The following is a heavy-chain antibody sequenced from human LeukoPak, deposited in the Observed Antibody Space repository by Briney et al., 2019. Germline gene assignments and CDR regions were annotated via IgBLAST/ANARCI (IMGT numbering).Heavy chain of an antibody. CDR1: GYTFTGYY. CDR2: INPNSGGT. J-gene: IGHJ5*02. Sequence: GASVTVSCKASGYTFTGYYMHWVRQAPGQGLEWMGWINPNSGGTNYAQKFQGRVTMTRDTSISTAYMELSRLRSDDTAVYYCARETWPEGNTGIAAHWFDPWGQGTLVTVSS. D-gene: IGHD6-6*01. V-gene: IGHV1-2*02. CDR3: ARETWPEGNTGIAAHWFDP.